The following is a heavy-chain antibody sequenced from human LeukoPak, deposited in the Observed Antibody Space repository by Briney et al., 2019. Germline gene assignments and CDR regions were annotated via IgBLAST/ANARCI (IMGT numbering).Heavy chain of an antibody. V-gene: IGHV4-39*01. Sequence: PSETLSLTCTVSGGSISSSGYYWGWIRRPPGKGLEWIASIYYSGSTYYNPSLKSRVTISVDTSKNQLSLKLSSLTAADTAVYYCARHEYSGSYYGLSWFDPWGQGTLVTVSS. D-gene: IGHD1-26*01. CDR2: IYYSGST. CDR1: GGSISSSGYY. J-gene: IGHJ5*02. CDR3: ARHEYSGSYYGLSWFDP.